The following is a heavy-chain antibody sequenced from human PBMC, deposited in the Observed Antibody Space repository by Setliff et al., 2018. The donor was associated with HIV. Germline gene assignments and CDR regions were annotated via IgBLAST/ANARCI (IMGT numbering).Heavy chain of an antibody. CDR2: VSSKGTTR. Sequence: PGGSLRLSCEASGFTFSEYAMHWVRQAPGKGLEYLSGVSSKGTTRYYAKSVKGRSTISRDNSKNTLYLQMGSLRVEDTAVYFCARLGANKSKLFGEYNFWSGRYFYYMDVWGKGTTVTVSS. D-gene: IGHD3-3*01. CDR1: GFTFSEYA. J-gene: IGHJ6*03. V-gene: IGHV3-64*01. CDR3: ARLGANKSKLFGEYNFWSGRYFYYMDV.